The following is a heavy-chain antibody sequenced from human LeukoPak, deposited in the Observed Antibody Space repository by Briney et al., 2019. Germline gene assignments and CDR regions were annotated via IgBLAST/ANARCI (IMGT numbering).Heavy chain of an antibody. Sequence: KPSQTLSLTCTVSGGAIGTGRYYWSWIRQPPGKGLEWIGYIYPSGSTFYNTSLKSRIAISVDTSENQFSLNLTSVTAADTAIYYCARAKVDIVADEYFFDFWGQGTLVTVSS. CDR2: IYPSGST. CDR1: GGAIGTGRYY. CDR3: ARAKVDIVADEYFFDF. V-gene: IGHV4-31*03. J-gene: IGHJ4*02. D-gene: IGHD5-12*01.